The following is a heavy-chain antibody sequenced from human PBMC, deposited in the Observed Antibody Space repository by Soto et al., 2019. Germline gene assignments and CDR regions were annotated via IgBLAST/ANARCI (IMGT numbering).Heavy chain of an antibody. Sequence: EVQLVESGGGLVQPGRSLRLSCEASGFTFDDYAMHWVRQAPGKGLGLVSYITWNSGYIGYADPVKGRFTISRDNANNSLYLQMNSLKTEGTAFYYCAKGLYGSSSSPIDFWGQGTLVTVSS. CDR2: ITWNSGYI. J-gene: IGHJ1*01. CDR3: AKGLYGSSSSPIDF. D-gene: IGHD6-13*01. CDR1: GFTFDDYA. V-gene: IGHV3-9*01.